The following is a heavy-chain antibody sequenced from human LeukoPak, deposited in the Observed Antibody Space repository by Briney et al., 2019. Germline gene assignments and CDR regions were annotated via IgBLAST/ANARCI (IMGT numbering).Heavy chain of an antibody. CDR1: GFTFSNYA. J-gene: IGHJ4*02. CDR2: ISGSGPNT. CDR3: AKDQAVAGPLSFDY. Sequence: GGSLRLSCAASGFTFSNYAISWVRQAPGKGLEWVSTISGSGPNTYYADSVKGRFTISRDNSKNTLYLQMNSLRAEDTAVYYCAKDQAVAGPLSFDYWGQGTLVTVSS. D-gene: IGHD6-19*01. V-gene: IGHV3-23*01.